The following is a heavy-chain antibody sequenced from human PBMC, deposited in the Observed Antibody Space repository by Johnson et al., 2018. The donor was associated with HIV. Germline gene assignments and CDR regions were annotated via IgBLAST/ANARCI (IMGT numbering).Heavy chain of an antibody. V-gene: IGHV3-30*04. Sequence: QVQLVESGGGVVHPGRSLRLSCAASGFTFSSYAMHWVRQAPGKGLEWVAVISYDGSNKYYADSVKGRFTISRDNSKNTLYLQMNSLRAADTAVYYCAREDGYNWVGAFDIWGQGTMVTVSS. CDR3: AREDGYNWVGAFDI. D-gene: IGHD5-24*01. CDR1: GFTFSSYA. J-gene: IGHJ3*02. CDR2: ISYDGSNK.